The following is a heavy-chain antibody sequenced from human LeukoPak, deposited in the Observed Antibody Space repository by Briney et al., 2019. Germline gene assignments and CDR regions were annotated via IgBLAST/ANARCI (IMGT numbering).Heavy chain of an antibody. D-gene: IGHD3-22*01. V-gene: IGHV1-24*01. J-gene: IGHJ4*02. Sequence: ASVKVSCKVTGYTLTQLSMHWVRQAPGKGLEWMGGFEPEDGETIHAQKFQGRVTMTEDTSTDTAYMELSSLRSEDTAVYYCASSRYYYESSGPSFDYWGQGTLVTVSS. CDR3: ASSRYYYESSGPSFDY. CDR2: FEPEDGET. CDR1: GYTLTQLS.